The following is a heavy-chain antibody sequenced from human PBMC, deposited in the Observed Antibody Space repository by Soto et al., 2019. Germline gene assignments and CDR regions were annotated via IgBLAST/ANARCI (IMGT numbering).Heavy chain of an antibody. D-gene: IGHD3-10*01. V-gene: IGHV1-69*01. Sequence: QVQLVQSGAEVKKPGSSVKVSCKASGGTFSTYAISWVRQAPGQGLEWMGGIILIFGSSNSPQQFQGRVTITADESTGTIYMDLRSLRSDDTAVYYCAGWFGDFRRYYYGMDVWGQGTTVTVSS. CDR3: AGWFGDFRRYYYGMDV. J-gene: IGHJ6*02. CDR2: IILIFGSS. CDR1: GGTFSTYA.